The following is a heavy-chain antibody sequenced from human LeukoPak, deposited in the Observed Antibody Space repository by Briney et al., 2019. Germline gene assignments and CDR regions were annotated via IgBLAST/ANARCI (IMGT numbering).Heavy chain of an antibody. CDR3: ARGDDPYYYYYYMDV. CDR2: INTDGSST. J-gene: IGHJ6*03. CDR1: GFTFSSYW. V-gene: IGHV3-74*01. D-gene: IGHD2-21*02. Sequence: GGSLRLSCAASGFTFSSYWMHWVRQAPGKGLVWVSRINTDGSSTSYADPVKGRFTISRDNAKNTLYLQMNSLRAEDTAVYYCARGDDPYYYYYYMDVWGKGTTVTVSS.